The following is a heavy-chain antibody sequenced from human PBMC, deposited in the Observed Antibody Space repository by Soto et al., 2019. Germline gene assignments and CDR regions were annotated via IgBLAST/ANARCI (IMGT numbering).Heavy chain of an antibody. CDR3: AKEGIAAAGTAGYYYGMDV. V-gene: IGHV3-30*18. J-gene: IGHJ6*02. CDR2: ISYDGSNK. D-gene: IGHD6-13*01. Sequence: GGSLRLSCAASGFTFSSYGMHWVRQAPGKGLEWVAVISYDGSNKYYADSVKGRFTISRDNSKNTLYLQMNSLRAEDTAVYYCAKEGIAAAGTAGYYYGMDVWGQGTTVTVSS. CDR1: GFTFSSYG.